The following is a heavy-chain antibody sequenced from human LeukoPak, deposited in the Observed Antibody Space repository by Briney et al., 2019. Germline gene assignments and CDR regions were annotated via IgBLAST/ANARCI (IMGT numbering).Heavy chain of an antibody. CDR2: TYYRAKRYN. V-gene: IGHV6-1*01. Sequence: SQTLSLTCAISVDSVSSNIATWTWIRQSPSRGLKWLGRTYYRAKRYNDYPVSVKRRITINQHTSKNQLSLKLNSVTPEHTATYHCGREGGCSSTPRYEVDYWGQGTLVPVSS. CDR1: VDSVSSNIAT. D-gene: IGHD2-2*01. J-gene: IGHJ4*02. CDR3: GREGGCSSTPRYEVDY.